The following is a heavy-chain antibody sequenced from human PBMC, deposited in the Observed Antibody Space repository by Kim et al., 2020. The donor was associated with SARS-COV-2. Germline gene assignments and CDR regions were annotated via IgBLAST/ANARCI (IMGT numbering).Heavy chain of an antibody. D-gene: IGHD3-9*01. V-gene: IGHV3-21*01. CDR2: ISSSSSYI. CDR3: ARVLSIAYYDILTGRSWYFDL. Sequence: GGSLRLSCAASGFTFSSYSMNWVRQAPGKGLEWVSSISSSSSYIYYADSVKVRFTISRDNAKNSLYLQMNSLRAEDTAVYYCARVLSIAYYDILTGRSWYFDLWGRGTLVTVYS. J-gene: IGHJ2*01. CDR1: GFTFSSYS.